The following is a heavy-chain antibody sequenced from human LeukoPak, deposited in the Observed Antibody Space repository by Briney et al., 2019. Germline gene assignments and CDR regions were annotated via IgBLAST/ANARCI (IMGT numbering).Heavy chain of an antibody. CDR1: GYTFTGYY. Sequence: ASVTVSCKASGYTFTGYYMHWVRQAPGQGLEWMGWINPNSGGTNYAQKFQGRVTMTRDTSISTAYMELSRLRSDDTAVYYCARDLRYCSGGNCYQYGMDVWGQGTTVTVSS. CDR2: INPNSGGT. J-gene: IGHJ6*02. V-gene: IGHV1-2*02. D-gene: IGHD2-15*01. CDR3: ARDLRYCSGGNCYQYGMDV.